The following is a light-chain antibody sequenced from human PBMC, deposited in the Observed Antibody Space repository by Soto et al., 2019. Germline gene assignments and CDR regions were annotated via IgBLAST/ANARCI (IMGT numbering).Light chain of an antibody. Sequence: QSVLTQPPSASGSPGQSVTISCTGTSSDVGGYNYVSWYQQHPGKAPKLMIYEVSKRPSGVPDRFSGSKSGNTASLTVSGLQAEDEADYYCTSYEGSDNFGGVFGTGTKVPVL. CDR2: EVS. J-gene: IGLJ1*01. CDR3: TSYEGSDNFGGV. V-gene: IGLV2-8*01. CDR1: SSDVGGYNY.